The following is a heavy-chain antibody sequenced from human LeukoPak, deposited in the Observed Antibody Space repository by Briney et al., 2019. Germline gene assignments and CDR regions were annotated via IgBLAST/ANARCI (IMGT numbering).Heavy chain of an antibody. CDR3: GGYSSLDH. CDR2: ISGSGGGT. D-gene: IGHD3-22*01. CDR1: GFTFSSYA. J-gene: IGHJ4*02. Sequence: GGSLRLSCAASGFTFSSYAMSWVRQAPGKGLEWVSAISGSGGGTYYADSVRGRFTISRDNSKNTLYLQMDSLRVEDTAVYYCGGYSSLDHWGQGTLVTVSS. V-gene: IGHV3-23*01.